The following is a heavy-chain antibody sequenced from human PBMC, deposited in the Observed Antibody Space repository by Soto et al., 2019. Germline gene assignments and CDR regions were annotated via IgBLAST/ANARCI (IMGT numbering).Heavy chain of an antibody. D-gene: IGHD2-2*01. Sequence: EVQLLESGGGLVQPGGSLRLSCAASGFTFSSYAMSWVRQAPGKGLEWVSAISGSGGSTYYADSVKGRFTISRDNSKNTLYLQRNSLRAEATAVYYCARSTSCYGDWFDPWGQGTLVTVSS. J-gene: IGHJ5*02. V-gene: IGHV3-23*01. CDR1: GFTFSSYA. CDR3: ARSTSCYGDWFDP. CDR2: ISGSGGST.